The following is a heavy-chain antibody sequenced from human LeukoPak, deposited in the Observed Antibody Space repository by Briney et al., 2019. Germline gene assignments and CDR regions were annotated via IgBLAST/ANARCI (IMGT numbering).Heavy chain of an antibody. J-gene: IGHJ4*02. CDR1: GYTLTELS. CDR3: ATTYYYDSSGYYTFDY. Sequence: GASVKVSCKVSGYTLTELSMHWVRQAPGKGLEWMGGFDPEDGETIHAQKFQGRVTMTEDTSTDTAYMGLSSLRSEDTAVYYCATTYYYDSSGYYTFDYWGQGTLVTVSS. D-gene: IGHD3-22*01. V-gene: IGHV1-24*01. CDR2: FDPEDGET.